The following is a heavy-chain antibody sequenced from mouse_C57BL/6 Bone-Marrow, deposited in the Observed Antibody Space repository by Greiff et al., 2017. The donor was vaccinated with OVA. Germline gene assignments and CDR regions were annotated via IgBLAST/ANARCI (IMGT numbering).Heavy chain of an antibody. CDR3: AREGSPYGSSSAWFAY. CDR1: GYTFTSYW. V-gene: IGHV1-50*01. CDR2: IAPSDSYT. Sequence: VQLQQPGAELVKPGASVKLSCKASGYTFTSYWMQWVKQRPGQGLEWIGEIAPSDSYTNYNQKFKGKATLTVDTSSSTAYMQLSSLTSEDSAVYYCAREGSPYGSSSAWFAYWGQGTLVTVSA. D-gene: IGHD1-1*01. J-gene: IGHJ3*01.